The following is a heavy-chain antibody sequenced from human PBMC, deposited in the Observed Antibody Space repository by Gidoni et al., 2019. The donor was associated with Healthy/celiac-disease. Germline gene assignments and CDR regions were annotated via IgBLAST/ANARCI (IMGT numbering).Heavy chain of an antibody. D-gene: IGHD6-19*01. J-gene: IGHJ1*01. Sequence: QVQLQQWGAGLLKPSETLSLTCAVYGGSFSGYYWSWIRQPPGKGLEWIGEINHSGSTNDHPSLKSRVTISVDTSKNQFSLKLSSVTAADTAVYYCARGRSSGWYRGYFQHWGQGTLVTVSS. CDR3: ARGRSSGWYRGYFQH. V-gene: IGHV4-34*01. CDR2: INHSGST. CDR1: GGSFSGYY.